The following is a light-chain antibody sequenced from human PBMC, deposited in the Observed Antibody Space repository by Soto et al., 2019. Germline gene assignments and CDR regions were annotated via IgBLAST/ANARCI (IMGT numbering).Light chain of an antibody. V-gene: IGLV2-14*01. CDR1: SSDVGGYNY. CDR2: EVS. Sequence: QSALTQPASVSGSPGQSITISCTGTSSDVGGYNYVSWYQQHPGKAPKLMIYEVSNRPSGVSHRFSGSKSGNTASLTISGLQAEDEADYYCSSYTSSSTLGYVFGTGTKLTVL. CDR3: SSYTSSSTLGYV. J-gene: IGLJ1*01.